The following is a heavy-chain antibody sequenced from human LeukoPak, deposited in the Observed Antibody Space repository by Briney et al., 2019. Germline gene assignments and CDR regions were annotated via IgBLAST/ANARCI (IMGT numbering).Heavy chain of an antibody. CDR2: INHSGST. V-gene: IGHV4-34*01. D-gene: IGHD6-13*01. Sequence: SETLSLTCTVSGGSLSSYYWSWIRQPPGKGLEWIGEINHSGSTNYNPSLKSRVTISVDTSKNQFSLKLSSVTAADTAVYYCARGVSSSRLPRDPFDYWGQGTLVTVSS. J-gene: IGHJ4*02. CDR3: ARGVSSSRLPRDPFDY. CDR1: GGSLSSYY.